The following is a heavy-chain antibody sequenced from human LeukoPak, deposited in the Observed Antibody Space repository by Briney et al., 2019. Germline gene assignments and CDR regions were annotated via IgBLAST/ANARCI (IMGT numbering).Heavy chain of an antibody. CDR1: GYFISSGYY. J-gene: IGHJ4*02. V-gene: IGHV4-38-2*01. CDR3: ARHVEFCSSTSCYFFDY. Sequence: SETLSLTCAVSGYFISSGYYWGWIRQPPGKGLEWIGSIYHSGSTYYNPSLKSRVTISVDTSKNQFSLKLSSVTAADTAVYYCARHVEFCSSTSCYFFDYWGQGTLVTVSS. D-gene: IGHD2-2*01. CDR2: IYHSGST.